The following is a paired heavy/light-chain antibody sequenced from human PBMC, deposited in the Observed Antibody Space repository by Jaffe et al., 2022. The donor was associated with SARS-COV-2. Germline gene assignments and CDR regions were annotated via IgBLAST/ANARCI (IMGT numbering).Light chain of an antibody. V-gene: IGKV2-28*01. CDR3: MQALQWWT. CDR2: LGS. CDR1: QSLLHSNGYNY. Sequence: DIVMTQSPLSLPVTPGEPASISCRSSQSLLHSNGYNYLDWYLQKPGQSPQLLIYLGSNRASGVPDRFSGSGSGTDFTLKISRVEAEDVGVYYCMQALQWWTFGQGTKVEIK. J-gene: IGKJ1*01.
Heavy chain of an antibody. CDR3: AIGGGVVTAVTRLMDV. D-gene: IGHD2-21*02. J-gene: IGHJ6*02. V-gene: IGHV1-69*02. CDR1: GGTFSSYT. CDR2: IIPILGIA. Sequence: QVQLVQSGAEVKKPGSSVKVSCKASGGTFSSYTISWVRQAPGQGLEWMGRIIPILGIANYAQKFQGRVTITADKSTSTAYMELSSLRSEDTAVYYCAIGGGVVTAVTRLMDVWGQGTTVTVSS.